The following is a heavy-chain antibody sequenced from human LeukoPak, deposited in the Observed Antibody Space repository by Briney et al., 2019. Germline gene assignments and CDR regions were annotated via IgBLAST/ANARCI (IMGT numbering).Heavy chain of an antibody. J-gene: IGHJ4*02. CDR2: INHSGST. D-gene: IGHD6-19*01. V-gene: IGHV4-34*01. CDR3: ARLNMAVTY. Sequence: SETLSLTCAVYGGSFSGYYWSWIRQPPGKGLEWIGEINHSGSTNYNPSLKSRVTISVDTSKNQFSLKLSSVTAADTAVYYCARLNMAVTYWGQGTLVTVSS. CDR1: GGSFSGYY.